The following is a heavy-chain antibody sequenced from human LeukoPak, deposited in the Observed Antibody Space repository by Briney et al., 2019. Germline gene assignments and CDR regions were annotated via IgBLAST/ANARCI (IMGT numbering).Heavy chain of an antibody. V-gene: IGHV4-39*07. D-gene: IGHD6-19*01. CDR2: IYYSGST. CDR3: ARASGEQWLVDYFDY. CDR1: GGSISSSSYY. Sequence: PSETLSLTCTVSGGSISSSSYYWGWIRQPPGKGLEWIGSIYYSGSTYYNPSLKSRVTMSVDTSKNQFSLKLSSVTAADTAVYYCARASGEQWLVDYFDYWGQGTLVTVSS. J-gene: IGHJ4*02.